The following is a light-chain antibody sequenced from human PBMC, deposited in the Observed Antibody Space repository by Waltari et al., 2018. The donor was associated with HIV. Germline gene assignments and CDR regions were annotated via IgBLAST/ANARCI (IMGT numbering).Light chain of an antibody. J-gene: IGLJ2*01. CDR1: SSNIGAGYD. CDR2: GNT. V-gene: IGLV1-40*01. Sequence: QSVLTQPPSVSGAPGQRVTISCTGSSSNIGAGYDVHWYQQLPGTAPKLLIYGNTNRPQGGPDRVSGSKSSTSASLAMTGLQAEDEAEDYYQSYDSSLSGFVVVGGGTKVTVL. CDR3: QSYDSSLSGFVV.